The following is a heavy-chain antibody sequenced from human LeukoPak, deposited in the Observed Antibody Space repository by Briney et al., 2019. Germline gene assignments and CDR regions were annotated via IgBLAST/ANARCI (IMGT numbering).Heavy chain of an antibody. CDR2: IKQDGSEK. D-gene: IGHD4-17*01. V-gene: IGHV3-7*01. CDR1: GFTFSSYW. Sequence: GGSLRLSCAASGFTFSSYWMSWVRQAPGKGLEWVANIKQDGSEKYYVDSVKGRFTISRDNAKNSLYLQMNSLRAEDTAVYYCARDTTVTDGGDYFDYWGQGTLVTVSS. CDR3: ARDTTVTDGGDYFDY. J-gene: IGHJ4*02.